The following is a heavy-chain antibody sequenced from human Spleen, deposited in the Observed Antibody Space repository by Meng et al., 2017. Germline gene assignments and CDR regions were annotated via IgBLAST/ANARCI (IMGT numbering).Heavy chain of an antibody. CDR2: ISHGRTT. V-gene: IGHV4/OR15-8*02. J-gene: IGHJ4*02. Sequence: KPCGTLSCTRVLPVGSISGIVWWGRARQTPGKGLEWIGEISHGRTTNYNPSLKGRVTIAIEKSKNQFSLKLSSVTAADTAVYYCASWIYSCGWQWGKGALVTVSS. D-gene: IGHD6-19*01. CDR3: ASWIYSCGWQ. CDR1: VGSISGIVW.